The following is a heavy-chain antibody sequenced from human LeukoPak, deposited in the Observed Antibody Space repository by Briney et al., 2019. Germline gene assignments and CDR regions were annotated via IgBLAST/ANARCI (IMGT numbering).Heavy chain of an antibody. CDR1: GYTFTSYD. CDR2: MNPNSGNT. V-gene: IGHV1-8*01. CDR3: ARGSRVRQYQLLYYHYYYYYMDV. J-gene: IGHJ6*03. D-gene: IGHD2-2*02. Sequence: ASVKVSCKASGYTFTSYDINWVRQATGQGLEWMGWMNPNSGNTGYAQKFQGRDTMTRNTSISTAYMELSSLRSEDTAVYYCARGSRVRQYQLLYYHYYYYYMDVWGKGTTVTVSS.